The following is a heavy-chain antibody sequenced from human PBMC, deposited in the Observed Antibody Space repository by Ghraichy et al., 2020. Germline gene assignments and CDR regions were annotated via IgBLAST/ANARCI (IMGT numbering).Heavy chain of an antibody. Sequence: GVLNISCSASGFTFSSYAMHWVRQAPGKGLEYVSAISSNRGSTYYADSVKGRFTISRDNSKNTLYLQMSSLRAEDTAVYYCVKVDRGGSGSYYYYYYYYGMDVWGQGTTVTVSS. CDR3: VKVDRGGSGSYYYYYYYYGMDV. J-gene: IGHJ6*02. D-gene: IGHD3-10*01. CDR1: GFTFSSYA. CDR2: ISSNRGST. V-gene: IGHV3-64D*06.